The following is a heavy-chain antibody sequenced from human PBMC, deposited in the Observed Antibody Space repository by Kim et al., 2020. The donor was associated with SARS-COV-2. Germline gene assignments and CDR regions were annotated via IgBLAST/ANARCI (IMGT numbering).Heavy chain of an antibody. CDR3: AVPLGTGTTGRGSRARQTLDY. CDR2: INPSGGST. CDR1: GYTFTSYY. Sequence: ASVKVSCKASGYTFTSYYMHWVRQAPGQGLEWMGIINPSGGSTSYAQKFQGRVTMTRDTSTSTVYMELSSLRSEDTAVYYCAVPLGTGTTGRGSRARQTLDYWGQGTLVTVSS. D-gene: IGHD1-1*01. V-gene: IGHV1-46*01. J-gene: IGHJ4*02.